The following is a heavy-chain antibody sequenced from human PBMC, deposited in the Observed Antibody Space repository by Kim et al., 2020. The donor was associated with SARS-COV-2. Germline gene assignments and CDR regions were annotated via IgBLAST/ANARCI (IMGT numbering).Heavy chain of an antibody. CDR2: IRDKANSYTT. J-gene: IGHJ4*02. V-gene: IGHV3-72*01. D-gene: IGHD1-1*01. CDR3: GRESSRTIDY. CDR1: GFTFSDYY. Sequence: GGSLRLSCAASGFTFSDYYMDWVRQAPGKGLEWVGRIRDKANSYTTEYATSVKGRFSISRDDSKSSLYLQMNSLKTEDTAVYYCGRESSRTIDYLGQGALVTVSS.